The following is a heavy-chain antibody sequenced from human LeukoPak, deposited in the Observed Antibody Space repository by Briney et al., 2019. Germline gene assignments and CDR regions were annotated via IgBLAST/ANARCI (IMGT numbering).Heavy chain of an antibody. CDR1: GFTFSTYW. CDR3: AREILAPGKTHDY. CDR2: ITDDGSTT. V-gene: IGHV3-74*01. J-gene: IGHJ4*02. D-gene: IGHD3-3*01. Sequence: GGSLRLSCEASGFTFSTYWMHWVRQVPGKGLVWVSRITDDGSTTFYADSVKGRFTISRDNSKNTLYLQINSLRVEDTAVYYCAREILAPGKTHDYWGQGTLVTVSS.